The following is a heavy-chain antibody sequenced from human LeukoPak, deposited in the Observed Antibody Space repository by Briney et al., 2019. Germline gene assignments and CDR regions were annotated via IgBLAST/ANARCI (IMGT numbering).Heavy chain of an antibody. J-gene: IGHJ4*02. V-gene: IGHV4-34*01. CDR1: GGSFSGYY. CDR2: INHSGST. D-gene: IGHD5-24*01. CDR3: ARFLGRDGYKKRYFDY. Sequence: PSETLSLTCAVYGGSFSGYYWSWIRQPPGKGLEWIGEINHSGSTNYNPSLKSRVTISVDPSKNQFSLKLSSVTAADTAVYYCARFLGRDGYKKRYFDYWGQGTLVTVSS.